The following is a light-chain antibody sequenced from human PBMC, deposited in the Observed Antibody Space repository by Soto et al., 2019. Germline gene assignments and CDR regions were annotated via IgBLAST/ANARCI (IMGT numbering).Light chain of an antibody. CDR3: QQYNRWPPWT. CDR2: DVS. CDR1: QSVSNN. V-gene: IGKV3-15*01. J-gene: IGKJ1*01. Sequence: EIVMTQSPATLSVSPGEKVTLSCRASQSVSNNLAWYQQKPGQAPSLLMYDVSTRATGIPARFSGSGSGTEFTLTISSLQSEDFAVYYCQQYNRWPPWTFGQGTKVEIK.